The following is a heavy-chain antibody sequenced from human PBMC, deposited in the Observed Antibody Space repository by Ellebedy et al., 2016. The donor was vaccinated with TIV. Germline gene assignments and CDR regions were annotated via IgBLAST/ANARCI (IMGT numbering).Heavy chain of an antibody. CDR3: ARDGAYNYDTYWYFDL. V-gene: IGHV3-48*02. D-gene: IGHD5-18*01. CDR2: ISTGSRNI. J-gene: IGHJ2*01. Sequence: GESLKISCEASGFTFSNSNFNWVRQAPGKGLEWVSYISTGSRNIYYADSVKGRFTISRDNAKNSLYLHMNSLRDEDTAVYYCARDGAYNYDTYWYFDLWGRGTLVTVSS. CDR1: GFTFSNSN.